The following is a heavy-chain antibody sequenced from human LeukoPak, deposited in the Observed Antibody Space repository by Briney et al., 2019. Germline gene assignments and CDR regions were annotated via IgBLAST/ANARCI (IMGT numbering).Heavy chain of an antibody. V-gene: IGHV3-7*01. D-gene: IGHD1-26*01. CDR3: ARDEIGGSYYSGVS. J-gene: IGHJ4*02. Sequence: PGGSLRLSCAASGFTFSSYWMTWVRQAPGKGLEWVANIKQDGSEKYYVDSVKGRFTISRDNAKNSLYLQMNSLRAEDTAVYYCARDEIGGSYYSGVSWGQGTLVTVSS. CDR2: IKQDGSEK. CDR1: GFTFSSYW.